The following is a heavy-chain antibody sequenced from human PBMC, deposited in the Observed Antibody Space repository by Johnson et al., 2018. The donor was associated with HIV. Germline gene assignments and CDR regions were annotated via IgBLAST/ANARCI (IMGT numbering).Heavy chain of an antibody. J-gene: IGHJ3*02. CDR2: ISSSVNPI. V-gene: IGHV3-11*04. CDR3: AVLTTGGLRVGNFDI. D-gene: IGHD1-1*01. Sequence: VQLVESGGGLVKPGGSLRLSCAASGFIFSDYYMSWIRQAPGKGLEWVSYISSSVNPIYYADSVKGRFTISRYNAKNSLYLQMDSLRIEDTAVYYCAVLTTGGLRVGNFDIWGQGTMVTVSS. CDR1: GFIFSDYY.